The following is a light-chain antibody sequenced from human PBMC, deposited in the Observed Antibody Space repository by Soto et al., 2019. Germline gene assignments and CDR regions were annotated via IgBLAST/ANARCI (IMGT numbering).Light chain of an antibody. CDR1: QSISSW. J-gene: IGKJ1*01. V-gene: IGKV1-5*01. CDR2: DAS. Sequence: DIQMTQSPSTLSASVGDRVTITCRASQSISSWLAWYQQKPGKAPKLLIYDASSLESGVPSRFGGSGSGTEFTLTISSLQPDDFATYYCQQYNSYSGWTFGQGTKVEIK. CDR3: QQYNSYSGWT.